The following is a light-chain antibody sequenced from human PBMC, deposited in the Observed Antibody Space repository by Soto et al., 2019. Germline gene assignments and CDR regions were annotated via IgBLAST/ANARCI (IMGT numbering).Light chain of an antibody. Sequence: QSALTQPASVSGSPGQSITISCTGTSSDVGGYAYVSWYQHHPGKAPKLMIYEVSNRPSGVPDRYSGSKSGNTASLTISGLQAEDEAAYYCCSYAGSYTYVFGTGTKVTVL. CDR1: SSDVGGYAY. V-gene: IGLV2-11*01. CDR2: EVS. CDR3: CSYAGSYTYV. J-gene: IGLJ1*01.